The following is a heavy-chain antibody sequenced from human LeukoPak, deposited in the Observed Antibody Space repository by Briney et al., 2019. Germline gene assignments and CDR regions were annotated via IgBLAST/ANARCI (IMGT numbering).Heavy chain of an antibody. CDR1: GFTFSSYA. V-gene: IGHV3-23*01. CDR3: AKDIVGGGDDY. D-gene: IGHD2-21*02. Sequence: GGSLRLSCAASGFTFSSYAMNWVRQAPGKGLEWISSISGSGDNTYYAGSVKGRFTISRDNAKNSIYLQMNSLRVEDTAVYYCAKDIVGGGDDYWGQGTLVIVSS. CDR2: ISGSGDNT. J-gene: IGHJ4*02.